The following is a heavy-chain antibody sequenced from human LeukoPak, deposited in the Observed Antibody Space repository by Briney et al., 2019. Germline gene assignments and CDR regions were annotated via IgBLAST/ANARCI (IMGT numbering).Heavy chain of an antibody. CDR1: GFTFSSYG. CDR2: IWYDGSNK. Sequence: GGSLRLSCAASGFTFSSYGMHWVRQAPGKGLEWVAVIWYDGSNKYYADSVKGRFTISRDNSKNTLYLQMNSLRVEDTAVYYCARVRGYSYVGSFDYWGQGTLVTVSS. D-gene: IGHD5-18*01. J-gene: IGHJ4*02. V-gene: IGHV3-33*01. CDR3: ARVRGYSYVGSFDY.